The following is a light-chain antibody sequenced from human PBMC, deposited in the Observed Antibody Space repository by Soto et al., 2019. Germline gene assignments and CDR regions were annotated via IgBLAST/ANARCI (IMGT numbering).Light chain of an antibody. Sequence: QSALTQPASVSGSPGQSITISCTGTSSDVGSYNYVSWYQQHPGKAPKLMIYEVNNRPSGVSNRFSGSKSGNTASLTISGLQAEDEANYTSISTRVFGGGTKLTVL. CDR2: EVN. V-gene: IGLV2-14*01. CDR3: ISTRV. J-gene: IGLJ3*02. CDR1: SSDVGSYNY.